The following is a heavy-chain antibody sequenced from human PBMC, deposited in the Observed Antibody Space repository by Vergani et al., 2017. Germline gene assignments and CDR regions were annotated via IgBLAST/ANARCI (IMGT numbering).Heavy chain of an antibody. V-gene: IGHV2-5*04. CDR1: GFSLNTRGVS. J-gene: IGHJ6*03. Sequence: QITLKESGPTLVKPTQTLPLTCTFSGFSLNTRGVSVAWTRQPPGKALDWLALTYWNDDQHYSPSLNNRVTITKATSKNQVVLTMTNMDYVDTGTYYCVYRKTECGTTGXFYPFYYYCYMDVWGKGTTVTVSS. CDR2: TYWNDDQ. D-gene: IGHD1-7*01. CDR3: VYRKTECGTTGXFYPFYYYCYMDV.